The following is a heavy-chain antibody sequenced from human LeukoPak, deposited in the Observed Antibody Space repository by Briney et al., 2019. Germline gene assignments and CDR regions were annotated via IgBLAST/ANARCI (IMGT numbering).Heavy chain of an antibody. CDR1: GGTFSSYA. Sequence: SVKVSCKASGGTFSSYAISWVRQAPGQGLEWMGRIIPILGIANYAQKFQGRVTITADKSTSTAYMELSSLRSEDTAVYYCARDRNYYYGMDVWGQGTTVTVS. CDR3: ARDRNYYYGMDV. CDR2: IIPILGIA. J-gene: IGHJ6*02. V-gene: IGHV1-69*04.